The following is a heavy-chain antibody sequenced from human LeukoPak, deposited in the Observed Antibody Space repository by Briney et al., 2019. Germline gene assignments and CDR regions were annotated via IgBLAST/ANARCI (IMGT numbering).Heavy chain of an antibody. J-gene: IGHJ3*02. V-gene: IGHV3-23*03. Sequence: GGSLRLSCAASGFTFNDYAMNWVRQAPGKGLEWVSFISRGGAKTFYSDSVKGRFTISRENSKNTLYLQMNSLRAEDTAIYYCAKCSASYYNDAFDIWGRGTMVTVSS. D-gene: IGHD3-10*02. CDR3: AKCSASYYNDAFDI. CDR1: GFTFNDYA. CDR2: ISRGGAKT.